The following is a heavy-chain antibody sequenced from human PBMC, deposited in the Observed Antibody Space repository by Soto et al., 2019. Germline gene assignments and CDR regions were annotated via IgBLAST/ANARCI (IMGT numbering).Heavy chain of an antibody. J-gene: IGHJ4*02. CDR2: MNPSNGNV. D-gene: IGHD6-25*01. Sequence: ASVKVSCKASGYTFITYDINWVRQATGQGLEWMGWMNPSNGNVGYAQKFQGRITMTRITAISTAYMELSSVRSDDTGVYFCARRKERSGPNYFDFWGQGSLVTVSS. V-gene: IGHV1-8*01. CDR1: GYTFITYD. CDR3: ARRKERSGPNYFDF.